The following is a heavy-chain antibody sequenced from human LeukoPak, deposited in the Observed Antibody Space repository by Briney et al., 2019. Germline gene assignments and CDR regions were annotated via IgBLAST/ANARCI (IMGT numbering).Heavy chain of an antibody. D-gene: IGHD7-27*01. CDR1: GFTFSSYW. CDR3: AKDGGLWVSAHWGDS. Sequence: GGSLRLSCAASGFTFSSYWMSWVRQAPGKGLEWVANIKQDGSEKYYVDSVKGRFTVSRDNSKNTLFLQMNSLRAEDTAVYYCAKDGGLWVSAHWGDSWGRGTLVTVSS. V-gene: IGHV3-7*03. J-gene: IGHJ4*02. CDR2: IKQDGSEK.